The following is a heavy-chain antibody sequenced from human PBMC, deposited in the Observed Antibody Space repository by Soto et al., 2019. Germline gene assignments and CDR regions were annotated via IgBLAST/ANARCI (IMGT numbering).Heavy chain of an antibody. CDR3: AREKDSTMGPSFDS. V-gene: IGHV3-33*08. CDR1: GFTFSSYG. Sequence: QAQMVESGGGVVQPGKSLRLSCAASGFTFSSYGMHWVRQAPGKGLEWVAVIWYDGSNKDYGDSVKGRCTISRDNSKNTVYLQINSLRAEDTAVYFCAREKDSTMGPSFDSWGQGTLVTVSS. J-gene: IGHJ5*01. CDR2: IWYDGSNK. D-gene: IGHD5-18*01.